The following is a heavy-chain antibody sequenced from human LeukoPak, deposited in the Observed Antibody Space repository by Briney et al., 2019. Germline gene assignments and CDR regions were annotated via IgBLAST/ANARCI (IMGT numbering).Heavy chain of an antibody. CDR3: LRHRVVGARSGYFDP. V-gene: IGHV5-51*01. CDR1: GYSFIRYW. Sequence: GESLKISCKGSGYSFIRYWIGWVRQKPGKGLEWMGIIYPGDSDTRYSPSFQGQVTISVDKSTSTAYLQWSSLKASDTAMYYCLRHRVVGARSGYFDPWGQGTLVTVSS. CDR2: IYPGDSDT. D-gene: IGHD1-26*01. J-gene: IGHJ5*02.